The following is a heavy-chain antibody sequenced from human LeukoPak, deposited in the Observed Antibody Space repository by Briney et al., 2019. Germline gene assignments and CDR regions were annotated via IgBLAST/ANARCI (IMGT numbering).Heavy chain of an antibody. V-gene: IGHV1-2*02. D-gene: IGHD6-13*01. CDR2: INPNSGGT. Sequence: ASVKVSCKASGYTFTAYYLHWVRQAPGQGLEWMGWINPNSGGTTYAQQFQGRITMTRDTSISTAYMDLTRLTSDDTAVYYCARDSGSSSWEFDFWGQGTLVTVSS. J-gene: IGHJ4*02. CDR3: ARDSGSSSWEFDF. CDR1: GYTFTAYY.